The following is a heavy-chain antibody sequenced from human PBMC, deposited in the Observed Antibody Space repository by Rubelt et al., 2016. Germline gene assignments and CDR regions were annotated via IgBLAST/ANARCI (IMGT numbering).Heavy chain of an antibody. J-gene: IGHJ4*02. CDR3: ANPACTGDCLPTFDY. D-gene: IGHD2-21*02. Sequence: AASGFTFSSYSMNWVRQAPGRGLEWVSYISTSSSTIYYADSVKGRFTISRDNAKNTLYLQMNGLRAEDTAVYYCANPACTGDCLPTFDYWGQGTLVTVSS. V-gene: IGHV3-48*04. CDR1: GFTFSSYS. CDR2: ISTSSSTI.